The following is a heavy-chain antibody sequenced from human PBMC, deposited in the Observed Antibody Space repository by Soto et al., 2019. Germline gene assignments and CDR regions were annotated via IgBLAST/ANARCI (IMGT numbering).Heavy chain of an antibody. V-gene: IGHV3-30-3*01. D-gene: IGHD3-10*01. CDR1: GFTFSRYD. CDR3: ARGDYYGSGSHYSPGH. J-gene: IGHJ4*02. CDR2: ISYDGNNK. Sequence: QVQLVESGGGVVQPGRSLRLSCAASGFTFSRYDMNWVRQAPGKGLEWVAVISYDGNNKYYADSVKGRFTISRDNSWNTLHLQMNSLRAEDTAVFYCARGDYYGSGSHYSPGHWGQGTLVTVSS.